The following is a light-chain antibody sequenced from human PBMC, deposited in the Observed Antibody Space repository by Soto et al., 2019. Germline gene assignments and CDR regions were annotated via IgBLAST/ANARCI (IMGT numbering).Light chain of an antibody. CDR2: GVS. CDR3: QQYNTWPLT. Sequence: EIVMTQSPATLSVSPGERATLFCRASQSVFTNFAWYQHKPGQAPRLLIYGVSTRATGVPVRFSGSGSGTEFTLTISSLQSEDFAVYYCQQYNTWPLTFGGGTKVEIK. V-gene: IGKV3-15*01. CDR1: QSVFTN. J-gene: IGKJ4*01.